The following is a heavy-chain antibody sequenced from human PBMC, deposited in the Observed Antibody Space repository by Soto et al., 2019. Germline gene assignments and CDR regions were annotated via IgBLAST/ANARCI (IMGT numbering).Heavy chain of an antibody. V-gene: IGHV3-7*01. CDR1: EGTLGGHG. CDR3: ARKSGTLPFQHYGTAV. Sequence: AVEGTLGGHGRRWVRQAQGKGLEWVANIKQDGSEKYYVDSVKGRFTISRDNAKNSLYLQMNSLRAEDTDVYYCARKSGTLPFQHYGTAVWGQGPTVTV. D-gene: IGHD1-1*01. CDR2: IKQDGSEK. J-gene: IGHJ6*02.